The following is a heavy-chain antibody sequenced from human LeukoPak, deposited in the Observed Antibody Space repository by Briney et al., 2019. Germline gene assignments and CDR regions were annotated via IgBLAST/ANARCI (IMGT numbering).Heavy chain of an antibody. CDR2: SSYSGST. Sequence: SETLSLTCTVSGGSVRNYYWTWIRQSPGKGLEWIGYSSYSGSTNYNPSLKSRVTISVDRSKNQFSLKLSSVTAADTAVYYCARADYDSSGHPYLNYWGQGTLVTVSS. V-gene: IGHV4-59*02. D-gene: IGHD3-22*01. CDR1: GGSVRNYY. CDR3: ARADYDSSGHPYLNY. J-gene: IGHJ4*02.